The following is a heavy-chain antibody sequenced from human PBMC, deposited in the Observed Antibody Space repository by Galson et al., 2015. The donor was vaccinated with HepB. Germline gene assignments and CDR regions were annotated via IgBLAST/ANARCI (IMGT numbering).Heavy chain of an antibody. CDR1: GFTFSSYA. CDR3: AKMPYSYGTFDY. CDR2: ISGSGGST. V-gene: IGHV3-23*01. J-gene: IGHJ4*02. Sequence: SLRLSCAASGFTFSSYAMSWVRQAPGKGLEWVSAISGSGGSTYYADSVKGRFTISRDNSKNTLYLQMNSLRAEDTAVYYCAKMPYSYGTFDYWGQGTLVTVSS. D-gene: IGHD5-18*01.